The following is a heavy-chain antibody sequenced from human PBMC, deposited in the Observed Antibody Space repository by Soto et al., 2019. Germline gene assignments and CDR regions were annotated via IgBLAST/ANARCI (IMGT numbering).Heavy chain of an antibody. Sequence: SETLSLTCTVSGGSISSGVYYWSWIRQHPGKGLEWIGYIYYSGSTYYNPSLKSRVTISVDTSKNQFSLNLTSVTAADTAVYYCARAPALGYCTSSNCFDAFDIWGRGTMVTVSS. CDR1: GGSISSGVYY. V-gene: IGHV4-31*03. J-gene: IGHJ3*02. CDR3: ARAPALGYCTSSNCFDAFDI. CDR2: IYYSGST. D-gene: IGHD2-2*01.